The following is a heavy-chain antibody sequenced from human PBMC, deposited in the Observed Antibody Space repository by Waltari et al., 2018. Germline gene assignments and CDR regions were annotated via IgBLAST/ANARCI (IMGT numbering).Heavy chain of an antibody. CDR2: IHHSGST. Sequence: QVQLQESGPGLVKPSETLSLTCAVSGYSISTVYYWVWIRQPPGKGLEWIGNIHHSGSTYYNPSLKSRVSISLDTSKNQFSLELSSLTADDTAVYYCARGQGYWGQGTLVTVSS. V-gene: IGHV4-38-2*01. CDR1: GYSISTVYY. J-gene: IGHJ4*02. CDR3: ARGQGY.